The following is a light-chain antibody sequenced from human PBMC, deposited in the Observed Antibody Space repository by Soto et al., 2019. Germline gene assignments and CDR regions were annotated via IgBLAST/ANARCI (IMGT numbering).Light chain of an antibody. CDR1: SSDVGGYNF. J-gene: IGLJ1*01. CDR3: WSYTSSSTHV. Sequence: QSALTQPASVSGSPGQSITISCTGTSSDVGGYNFVSWYQQHPGKVPKLMIFDVTRRPSGVSDRFSGSKPGNTASLTISGLQPEDEGYYYCWSYTSSSTHVFGSGTKLTVL. V-gene: IGLV2-14*03. CDR2: DVT.